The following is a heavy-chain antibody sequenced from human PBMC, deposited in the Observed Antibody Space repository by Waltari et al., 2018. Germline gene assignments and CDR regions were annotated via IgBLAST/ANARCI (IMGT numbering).Heavy chain of an antibody. CDR1: GGSINSAAYY. D-gene: IGHD2-15*01. CDR3: VRDRGYGGKSGLFDS. Sequence: QVQLQESGPGLVKPSQTLSLTCTVSGGSINSAAYYWSWIRHHPGKGLEYIGYIYHSGSTYYKSSRRSRLSMSIDTSQNQFSLRLTSMTPADTAVYYCVRDRGYGGKSGLFDSWGQGIQVTVSP. V-gene: IGHV4-31*03. CDR2: IYHSGST. J-gene: IGHJ4*02.